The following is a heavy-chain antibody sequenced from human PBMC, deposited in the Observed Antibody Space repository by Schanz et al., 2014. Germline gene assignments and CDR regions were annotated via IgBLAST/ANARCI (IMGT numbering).Heavy chain of an antibody. J-gene: IGHJ4*02. V-gene: IGHV3-NL1*01. D-gene: IGHD6-19*01. CDR2: ITRQGTT. CDR1: GFTFSSYG. Sequence: QVQLLESGGGVVQPGGSLRLSCAASGFTFSSYGMHWVRQAPGKGLEWVSGITRQGTTYYADFVKGRFSISRDLSSNTLYLQMNSLRADDSAIYYCAKDHPSSGWPAFDVWGQGTQVTVSS. CDR3: AKDHPSSGWPAFDV.